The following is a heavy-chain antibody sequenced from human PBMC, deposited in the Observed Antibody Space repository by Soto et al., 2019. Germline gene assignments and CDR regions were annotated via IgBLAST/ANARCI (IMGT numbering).Heavy chain of an antibody. CDR2: ISAYNGKT. V-gene: IGHV1-18*01. Sequence: QVQLVQSGAEVKKPGASVKVSCKASGYTFTSYVISWVRQAPGQGLEWMGWISAYNGKTNYPQKLQGRVTITTTTTKRKAYMELRSLRSDDTAVYYCASYREQLVLHGMDVWGQATTVTVSS. CDR3: ASYREQLVLHGMDV. J-gene: IGHJ6*02. CDR1: GYTFTSYV. D-gene: IGHD6-13*01.